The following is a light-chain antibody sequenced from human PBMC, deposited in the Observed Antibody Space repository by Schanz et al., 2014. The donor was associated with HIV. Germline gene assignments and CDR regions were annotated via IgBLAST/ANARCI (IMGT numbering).Light chain of an antibody. J-gene: IGLJ2*01. CDR3: CSYVGTTTVV. V-gene: IGLV2-23*02. Sequence: QSVLTQPASVSGSLGQSITISCTGSSSDDGSYNLVSWYQQHPGKAPKLMIYEVSERPSGVSNRFSGSKSGNTASLTISGLQAEDEADYYCCSYVGTTTVVFGGGTKLTVL. CDR1: SSDDGSYNL. CDR2: EVS.